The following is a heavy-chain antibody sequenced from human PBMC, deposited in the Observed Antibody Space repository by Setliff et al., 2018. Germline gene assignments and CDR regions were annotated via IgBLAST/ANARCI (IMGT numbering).Heavy chain of an antibody. CDR1: GGPFRRYA. CDR2: IIPMFGKA. CDR3: ARGSGDYYDSSGRPAPWDC. J-gene: IGHJ4*02. V-gene: IGHV1-69*13. Sequence: SVKVSCKASGGPFRRYAINWVRQAPGQGLEWMGGIIPMFGKANYAQKFQGRVTITADESTSTAYMEVSSLRSEDTAVYYCARGSGDYYDSSGRPAPWDCWGQGTLVGVAS. D-gene: IGHD3-22*01.